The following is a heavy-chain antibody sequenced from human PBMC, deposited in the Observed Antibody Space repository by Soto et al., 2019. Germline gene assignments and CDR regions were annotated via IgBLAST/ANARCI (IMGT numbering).Heavy chain of an antibody. V-gene: IGHV3-30*18. CDR1: GFIFSNYG. D-gene: IGHD2-15*01. J-gene: IGHJ4*02. CDR3: AKRGGVVGGSEHPFFEY. Sequence: QVQLVESGGGVVQPGKSLRLSCAASGFIFSNYGMHWVRQAPGKGQEWVALISFDGKNRNYADSVKGRFTIYRDNPKNTLYLEMNSLRPEDTAFYYCAKRGGVVGGSEHPFFEYWGQGTLVTVSS. CDR2: ISFDGKNR.